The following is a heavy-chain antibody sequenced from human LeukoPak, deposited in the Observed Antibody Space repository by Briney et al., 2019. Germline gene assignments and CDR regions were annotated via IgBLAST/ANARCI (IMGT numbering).Heavy chain of an antibody. CDR3: ARQEPYYDYVWGSYQGPNWFDP. V-gene: IGHV3-11*01. CDR2: ISGSGSTI. Sequence: GGSLRLSCAASGFTFSDYYMSWIRQAPGKGLEWVSYISGSGSTIYYADSVKGRFTISRDNAKNSLYLQMNSLRAEDTAVYYCARQEPYYDYVWGSYQGPNWFDPWGQGTLVTVSS. J-gene: IGHJ5*02. CDR1: GFTFSDYY. D-gene: IGHD3-16*02.